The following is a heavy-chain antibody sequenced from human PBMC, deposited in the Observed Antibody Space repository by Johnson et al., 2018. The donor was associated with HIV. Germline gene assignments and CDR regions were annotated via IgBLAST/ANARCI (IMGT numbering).Heavy chain of an antibody. CDR1: GFTFSNYG. CDR2: IWYDGSNT. CDR3: ARTTLRFLDRGDDAFDI. J-gene: IGHJ3*02. Sequence: VQLVESGGGVVQPGRSLRLSCVASGFTFSNYGMHWVRQAPGKGLEWVAVIWYDGSNTYYADSVKGRFTISRDVSKSTLFLEMNSLRVEDTAMYYCARTTLRFLDRGDDAFDIWGQGTMVTVSS. D-gene: IGHD3-3*01. V-gene: IGHV3-33*01.